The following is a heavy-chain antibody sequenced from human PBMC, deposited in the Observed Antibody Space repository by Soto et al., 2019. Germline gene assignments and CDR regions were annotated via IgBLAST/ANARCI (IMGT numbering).Heavy chain of an antibody. D-gene: IGHD3-22*01. V-gene: IGHV3-30*18. CDR1: GFTFSTYG. CDR3: AKACYDRRCYFAPPYVFYGLDC. CDR2: ISSDGTNK. Sequence: QVQLVESGGGVVQPGRSLRLSCAASGFTFSTYGMHWVRQATANGLEWVAIISSDGTNKYYADSMKARFTISRDNTKNTLYMKMSSLRAEDTAVYYCAKACYDRRCYFAPPYVFYGLDCWGQGTPVTVSS. J-gene: IGHJ6*02.